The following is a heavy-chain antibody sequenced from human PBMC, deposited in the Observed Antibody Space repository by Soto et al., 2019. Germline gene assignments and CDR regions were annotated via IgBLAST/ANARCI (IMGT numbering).Heavy chain of an antibody. Sequence: EVQLVESGGGLVKPGGSLRLSCAASGFTFNTYDMNWVRQAPGKGLEWVSSITTGSAYIYYAASLKGRITISRDNAKNSLFLQMNSLRAEDTAVYYCVRSGTARLLRHSWFETWGQGTLVTVSS. J-gene: IGHJ5*02. CDR1: GFTFNTYD. CDR2: ITTGSAYI. CDR3: VRSGTARLLRHSWFET. V-gene: IGHV3-21*01. D-gene: IGHD2-21*01.